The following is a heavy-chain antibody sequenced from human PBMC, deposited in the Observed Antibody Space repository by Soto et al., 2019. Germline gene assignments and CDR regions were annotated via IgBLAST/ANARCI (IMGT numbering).Heavy chain of an antibody. V-gene: IGHV4-39*02. D-gene: IGHD1-26*01. J-gene: IGHJ4*02. CDR3: AKLKVGATRATDVDS. CDR2: AHSSGGT. CDR1: GVLVSSGDYF. Sequence: QLKESGPGLVKTSETLSLTCNFSGVLVSSGDYFWGWIRQPPGKGLEWIGSAHSSGGTYYKPSLKARLTISVDKSKNNFSMRLNSVTAADTGVYYCAKLKVGATRATDVDSWGQGKLVSVSS.